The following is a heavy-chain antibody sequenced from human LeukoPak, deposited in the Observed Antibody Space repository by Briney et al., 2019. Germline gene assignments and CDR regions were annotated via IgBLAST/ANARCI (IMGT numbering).Heavy chain of an antibody. Sequence: GGSLRLSCAAAGFTFSSYGMYWVRQAPGKGPEWVAFIRYNGNSEYYADSVKGRFTISRDNSKNTLYLQMNSLRAEDTAVYYCARVVFVQQLAIDYWGQGTLVTVSS. CDR2: IRYNGNSE. V-gene: IGHV3-30*02. J-gene: IGHJ4*02. CDR1: GFTFSSYG. CDR3: ARVVFVQQLAIDY. D-gene: IGHD6-13*01.